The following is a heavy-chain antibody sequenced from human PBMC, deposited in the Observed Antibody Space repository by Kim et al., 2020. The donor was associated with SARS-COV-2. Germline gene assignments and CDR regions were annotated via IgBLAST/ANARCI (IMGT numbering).Heavy chain of an antibody. CDR3: ARLRYYDILTGSGAAFDI. Sequence: SETLYLTCTVSGGSISSYYWSWIRQPPGKGLEWIGYIYYSGSTNYNPSLKSRVTISVDTSKNQLSLKLSSVTAADTAVYYCARLRYYDILTGSGAAFDI. CDR1: GGSISSYY. V-gene: IGHV4-59*13. J-gene: IGHJ3*02. D-gene: IGHD3-9*01. CDR2: IYYSGST.